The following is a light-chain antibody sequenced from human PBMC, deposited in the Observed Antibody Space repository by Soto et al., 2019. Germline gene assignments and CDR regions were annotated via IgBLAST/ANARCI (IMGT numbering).Light chain of an antibody. CDR1: QSISRS. V-gene: IGKV1-5*01. CDR3: QQYQSYFLT. CDR2: DAS. J-gene: IGKJ3*01. Sequence: DIQMTQSPSTLSASVGDRVTITCRASQSISRSLAWYQQKSGKAPKLLIYDASSLESGVPSRFSGSGFGTEFTRTISGLQPDDFATYYCQQYQSYFLTFGPGTTVAMK.